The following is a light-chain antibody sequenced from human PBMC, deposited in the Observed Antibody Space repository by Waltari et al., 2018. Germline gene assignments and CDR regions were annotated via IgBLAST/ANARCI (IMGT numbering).Light chain of an antibody. J-gene: IGKJ2*01. V-gene: IGKV4-1*01. Sequence: DIVMTQSPDSLALSPGERATINCASSQSLLYSSNNKDYLAWFQQKPGQPPKLLISWASTRESGVPDRFSGSGSGTDFTLTISSLQAEDVALYFCQQYYSVPYTFGQGTKLEIK. CDR1: QSLLYSSNNKDY. CDR2: WAS. CDR3: QQYYSVPYT.